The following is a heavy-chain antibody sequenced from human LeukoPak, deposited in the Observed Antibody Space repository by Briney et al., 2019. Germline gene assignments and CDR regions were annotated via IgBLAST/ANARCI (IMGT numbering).Heavy chain of an antibody. CDR2: IYTSGST. CDR1: GGSISSGSYY. D-gene: IGHD1-1*01. J-gene: IGHJ4*02. CDR3: ARGTTGNFDY. Sequence: SETLSLTCTVSGGSISSGSYYWSWIRQPAGKGLEGIGRIYTSGSTNYNPSLKSRVTISVDTSKNQLSLKLSSVTAADTAVYYCARGTTGNFDYWGQGTLVTVSS. V-gene: IGHV4-61*02.